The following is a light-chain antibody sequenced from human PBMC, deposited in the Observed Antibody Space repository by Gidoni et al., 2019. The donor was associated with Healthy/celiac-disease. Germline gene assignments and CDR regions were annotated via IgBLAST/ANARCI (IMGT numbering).Light chain of an antibody. V-gene: IGKV3-20*01. J-gene: IGKJ4*01. CDR3: QQYGSSLLT. CDR1: QSVSSSY. CDR2: GAS. Sequence: EIVLTQSPGTLSLSPGERAPLSCRASQSVSSSYLAWYQQKPGPAPRLLIYGASSRAPGIPKRFSGSGFWTDFTLTISRLEPEDFAVYYCQQYGSSLLTFXGXTKVEIK.